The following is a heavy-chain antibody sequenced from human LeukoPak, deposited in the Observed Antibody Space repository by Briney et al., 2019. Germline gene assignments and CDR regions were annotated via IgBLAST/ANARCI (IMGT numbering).Heavy chain of an antibody. J-gene: IGHJ3*01. D-gene: IGHD2-15*01. CDR3: TRDSALLGVAFDL. Sequence: PGGSLRLSCSASGFPFNTYAIHWVRQAPGKGLEYVAGISSNGDNTDFADSAKGRFTLSRDNSKSTLFLQMNRLRAADTAVYFCTRDSALLGVAFDLWGQGTVVTVSS. CDR2: ISSNGDNT. CDR1: GFPFNTYA. V-gene: IGHV3-64D*06.